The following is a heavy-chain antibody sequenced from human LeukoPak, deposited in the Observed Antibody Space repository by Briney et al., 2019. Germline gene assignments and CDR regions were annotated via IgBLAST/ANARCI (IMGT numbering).Heavy chain of an antibody. J-gene: IGHJ6*03. D-gene: IGHD4-11*01. CDR3: ARGGLPIYYYYMDV. Sequence: ASVKVSCKASGYTFTDYYINWVRQAPGQGLEWMGWINPNSGGTNYAQKFQGRVTMTRDTSISTAYMELSRLGSDDTAVYYCARGGLPIYYYYMDVWGKGTTVTVSS. CDR1: GYTFTDYY. V-gene: IGHV1-2*02. CDR2: INPNSGGT.